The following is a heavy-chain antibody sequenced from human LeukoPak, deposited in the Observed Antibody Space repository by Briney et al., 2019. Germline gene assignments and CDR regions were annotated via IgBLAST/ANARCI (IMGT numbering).Heavy chain of an antibody. CDR2: IIPIFGTA. J-gene: IGHJ4*02. Sequence: ASVKVSCKASGYTFTSYGISWVRQAPGQGLEWMGGIIPIFGTANYAQKFQGRVTITADESTSTAYMELSSLRSEDTAVYYCARDRSAAAGLFDYWGQGTLVTVSS. D-gene: IGHD6-13*01. V-gene: IGHV1-69*13. CDR3: ARDRSAAAGLFDY. CDR1: GYTFTSYG.